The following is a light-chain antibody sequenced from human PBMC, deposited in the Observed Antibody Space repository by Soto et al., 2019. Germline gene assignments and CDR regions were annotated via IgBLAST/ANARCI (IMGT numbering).Light chain of an antibody. CDR2: DVN. CDR3: NSWTTSTTMI. Sequence: QSVLTQPASVSGSPGQSITISCTGTSSDIGAYNVVSWYQQHPGKAPKLMLYDVNIRPSGVSNRFSGSKSGNTASLTISGLQAEDEADYYCNSWTTSTTMIFGGGTKLTVL. J-gene: IGLJ2*01. V-gene: IGLV2-14*03. CDR1: SSDIGAYNV.